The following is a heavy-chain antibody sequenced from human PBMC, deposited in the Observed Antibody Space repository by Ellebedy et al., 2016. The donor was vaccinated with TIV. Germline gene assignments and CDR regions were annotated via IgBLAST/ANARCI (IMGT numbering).Heavy chain of an antibody. V-gene: IGHV3-33*01. J-gene: IGHJ4*02. CDR2: IWYDGSNK. CDR1: GFTFSSYG. D-gene: IGHD6-6*01. Sequence: GESLKISXAASGFTFSSYGMHWVRQAPGKGLEWVAVIWYDGSNKYYADSVKGRFTISRDNSKNTLYLQMNSLRAEDTAVYYCARGLFPIAARRPDDYWGQGTLVTVSS. CDR3: ARGLFPIAARRPDDY.